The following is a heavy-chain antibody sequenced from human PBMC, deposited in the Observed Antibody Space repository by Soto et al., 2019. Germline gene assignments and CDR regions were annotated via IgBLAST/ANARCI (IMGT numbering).Heavy chain of an antibody. CDR1: GGSISSYY. Sequence: SETLSLTCTVSGGSISSYYWSWIRQPPGKGLEWIGYIYYSGSTNYNPSLKSRVTISVDTSKNQFSLKLSSVTAADTAVYYCARAIRPSTGTKTSWFDPWGQGTLVTVTS. CDR3: ARAIRPSTGTKTSWFDP. D-gene: IGHD1-1*01. V-gene: IGHV4-59*01. J-gene: IGHJ5*02. CDR2: IYYSGST.